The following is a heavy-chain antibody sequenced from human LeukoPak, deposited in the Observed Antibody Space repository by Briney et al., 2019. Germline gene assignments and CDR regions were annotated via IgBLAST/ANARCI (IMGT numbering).Heavy chain of an antibody. CDR3: ARLSSGPRPNFDS. CDR2: IYFTGTT. CDR1: GGFISAYD. Sequence: SETLSLTCTVSGGFISAYDWSWIRQPLGKGLEGSGYIYFTGTTTYHPSLRSRVTISLDTSNNPFSLHLTSVTVADTAVYYCARLSSGPRPNFDSWGQGSLVTVSS. D-gene: IGHD6-19*01. J-gene: IGHJ4*02. V-gene: IGHV4-59*08.